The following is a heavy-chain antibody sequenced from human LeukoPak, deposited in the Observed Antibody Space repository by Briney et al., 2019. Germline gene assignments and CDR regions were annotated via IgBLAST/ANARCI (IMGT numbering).Heavy chain of an antibody. D-gene: IGHD3-9*01. CDR3: ARSPRLRYFDWFDY. V-gene: IGHV1-3*01. J-gene: IGHJ4*02. CDR1: GYTFTSYA. Sequence: ASVKVSCKASGYTFTSYAMHWVRQAPGQRLEWMGWINAGNGNTKYSQKFQGRVTITRDTSASTAYMELSSLRSEDTAVYYCARSPRLRYFDWFDYWGQGTLVTVSS. CDR2: INAGNGNT.